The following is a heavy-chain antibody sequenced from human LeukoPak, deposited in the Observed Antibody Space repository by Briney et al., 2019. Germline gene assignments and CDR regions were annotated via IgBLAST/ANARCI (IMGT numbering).Heavy chain of an antibody. V-gene: IGHV4-39*01. CDR3: ARLQSRRYYYYYMDV. CDR1: GDSMRNTNYY. CDR2: IYYLGGT. Sequence: SETLSLTCTVSGDSMRNTNYYWGWIRQPPGKGLEWIGGIYYLGGTNYNPSLESRVTMSIDTSNNQFSLKLSSVTAADTAVYYCARLQSRRYYYYYMDVWGTGTTVTIFS. J-gene: IGHJ6*03.